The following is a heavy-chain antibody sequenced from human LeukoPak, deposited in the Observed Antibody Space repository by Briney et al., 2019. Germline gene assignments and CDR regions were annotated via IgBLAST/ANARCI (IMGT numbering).Heavy chain of an antibody. CDR2: ISNSGTA. D-gene: IGHD2-21*02. J-gene: IGHJ3*02. CDR1: ADSVTSDGYY. Sequence: SQTLSLTCSVSADSVTSDGYYWTWTRQHPDKGLEWIGYISNSGTASYNPSLESRVSISVDTSYNQFSLRLNSVTAADTAVYYCARDVVVTSTPDAFDIWGQGTMVIVSS. CDR3: ARDVVVTSTPDAFDI. V-gene: IGHV4-31*03.